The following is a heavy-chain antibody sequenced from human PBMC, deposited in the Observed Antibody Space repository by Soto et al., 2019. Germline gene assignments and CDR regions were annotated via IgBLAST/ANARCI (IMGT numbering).Heavy chain of an antibody. J-gene: IGHJ5*02. CDR3: ARGPPSLLQPHNWFDP. V-gene: IGHV1-46*01. Sequence: ASLKVSCKASGYTFTSYYMHWVRQAPGQGLEWMGIINPSGGSTSYAQKFQGRVTMTRDTSTSTVYMELSSLRSEDTAVYYCARGPPSLLQPHNWFDPWGQGTLVTVSS. CDR1: GYTFTSYY. CDR2: INPSGGST. D-gene: IGHD3-10*01.